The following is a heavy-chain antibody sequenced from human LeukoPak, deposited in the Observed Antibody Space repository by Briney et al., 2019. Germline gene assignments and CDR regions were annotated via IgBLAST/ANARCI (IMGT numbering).Heavy chain of an antibody. CDR3: VRHLVGSGDTYYDFWSGYSGFDP. J-gene: IGHJ5*02. V-gene: IGHV4-38-2*01. Sequence: SETLSLTCAVSGYSISSGYYWGWIRQPPGKGLEWIGSIYHTGSTDYNPSLKSRVTISVDTSKNEFSLKLSSVTAADTAVYYCVRHLVGSGDTYYDFWSGYSGFDPWGQGTLVTVSS. CDR1: GYSISSGYY. D-gene: IGHD3-3*01. CDR2: IYHTGST.